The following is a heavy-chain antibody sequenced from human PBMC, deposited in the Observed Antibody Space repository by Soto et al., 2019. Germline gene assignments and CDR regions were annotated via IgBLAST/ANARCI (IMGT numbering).Heavy chain of an antibody. D-gene: IGHD2-8*01. CDR1: GFTFSNAW. V-gene: IGHV3-15*07. Sequence: EVQLVESGGGLVKPGGSLRLSCAASGFTFSNAWMKWVRQAPGKGLEWVGRIKSKTDGGTTDYAAPVKGRFTISRDDSKNTLYLQMNSLKTEDTAVYYCTTVLMVYAIDMDYWGQGTLVTVYS. CDR2: IKSKTDGGTT. J-gene: IGHJ4*02. CDR3: TTVLMVYAIDMDY.